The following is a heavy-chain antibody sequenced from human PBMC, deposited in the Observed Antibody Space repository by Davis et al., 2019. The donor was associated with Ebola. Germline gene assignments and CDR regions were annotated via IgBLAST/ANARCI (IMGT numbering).Heavy chain of an antibody. CDR2: ISVSGSPI. D-gene: IGHD3-9*01. Sequence: GESLKISCVTSGFTFYRYEMNWVRQAPGKGLEWVSFISVSGSPIYYADSIKGRFTISRDTARNSVHLQMDSLRAEDTAIYYCARGPLTALDYWGQGTLVTVSS. V-gene: IGHV3-48*03. CDR3: ARGPLTALDY. CDR1: GFTFYRYE. J-gene: IGHJ4*02.